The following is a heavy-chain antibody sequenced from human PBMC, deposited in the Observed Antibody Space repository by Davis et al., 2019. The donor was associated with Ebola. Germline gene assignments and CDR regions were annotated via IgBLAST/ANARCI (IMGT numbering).Heavy chain of an antibody. V-gene: IGHV3-7*04. Sequence: PGGSLRLSCAASGFTFSSYWMSWVRQAPGKGLEWVANIKQDGSEKYYVDSVKGRFTISRDNAKNSLYLQMNSLRAEDTAVYYCARGDFDWLRVGMDVWGQGTTVTVSS. D-gene: IGHD3-9*01. CDR3: ARGDFDWLRVGMDV. CDR1: GFTFSSYW. CDR2: IKQDGSEK. J-gene: IGHJ6*02.